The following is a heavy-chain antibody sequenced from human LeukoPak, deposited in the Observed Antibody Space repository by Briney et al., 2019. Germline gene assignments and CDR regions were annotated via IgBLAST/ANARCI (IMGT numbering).Heavy chain of an antibody. D-gene: IGHD3-10*01. V-gene: IGHV1-69*13. J-gene: IGHJ4*02. Sequence: ASVKVSCKASGGTFSSYAISWVRQAPGQGLEWMGGLIPIFGTANYAQKFQGRVTITADESTSTAYMELSSLRSEDTAVYYCASQTYYYGSGSYSSWGQGTLVTVSS. CDR1: GGTFSSYA. CDR3: ASQTYYYGSGSYSS. CDR2: LIPIFGTA.